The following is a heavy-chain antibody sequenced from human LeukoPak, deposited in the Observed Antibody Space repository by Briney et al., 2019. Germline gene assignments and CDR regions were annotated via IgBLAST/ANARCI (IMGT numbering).Heavy chain of an antibody. D-gene: IGHD4-17*01. Sequence: SETLSLTCAVYGVSFSGYYWSWIRQPPGKGLEWIGEINHSGSTNYNPSLKSRVTISVDTSKNQFSLKLSSVTAADTAVYYCARHGPFYGTAFYFDYWGQGTLVTVSS. V-gene: IGHV4-34*01. J-gene: IGHJ4*02. CDR3: ARHGPFYGTAFYFDY. CDR2: INHSGST. CDR1: GVSFSGYY.